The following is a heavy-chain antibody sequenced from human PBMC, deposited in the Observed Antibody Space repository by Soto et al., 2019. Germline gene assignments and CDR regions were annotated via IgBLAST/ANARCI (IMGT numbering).Heavy chain of an antibody. CDR2: ISSSSSYI. D-gene: IGHD3-16*01. J-gene: IGHJ3*02. Sequence: GGSLRLSCAASGFTFSSYSMNWVRQAPGKGLEWVSSISSSSSYIYYADSVKGRFTISRDNAKNSLYLQMNSLRAEDTAVYYCARVRGGAAFDIWGQGTMVTVSS. V-gene: IGHV3-21*01. CDR3: ARVRGGAAFDI. CDR1: GFTFSSYS.